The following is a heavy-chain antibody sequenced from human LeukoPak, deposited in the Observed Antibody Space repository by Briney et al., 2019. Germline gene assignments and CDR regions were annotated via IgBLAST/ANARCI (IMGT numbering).Heavy chain of an antibody. J-gene: IGHJ6*03. Sequence: PSETLSLTCTVSGGSISSGSYYWSWMRQPAGKGLEWIGRIYTSGSTNYNPSLKSRVTISVDTSKNQFSLKLSSVTAADTAVYYCARDSTYYYYMDVWGKGTTVTVSS. CDR2: IYTSGST. CDR3: ARDSTYYYYMDV. V-gene: IGHV4-61*02. CDR1: GGSISSGSYY.